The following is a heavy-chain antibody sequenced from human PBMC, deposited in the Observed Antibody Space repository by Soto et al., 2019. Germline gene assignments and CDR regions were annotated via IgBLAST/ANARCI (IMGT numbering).Heavy chain of an antibody. Sequence: QVQLQESGPGLVKPSETLSLTCTVSGGSVSSGSYYWSWIRQPPGKGLEWIGYIYYSGSTNYNPSPKSRVTISVDTSKNQFSLKLSSVTAADTAVYYCARGNRGAVDYWGQGTLVTVSS. CDR3: ARGNRGAVDY. V-gene: IGHV4-61*01. D-gene: IGHD3-10*01. CDR2: IYYSGST. CDR1: GGSVSSGSYY. J-gene: IGHJ4*02.